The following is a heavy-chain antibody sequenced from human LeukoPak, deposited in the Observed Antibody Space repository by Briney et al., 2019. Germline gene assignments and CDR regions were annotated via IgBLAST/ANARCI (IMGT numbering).Heavy chain of an antibody. Sequence: GGSLRLSCAASGFTLPVYAMSWVRQTPGKGLEWVAAMSTSGGSTYYADSVKGRFTISRDNSKNTLYLQMDSLRAEDTAVYYCAELGITMIGGVWGKGTTVTISS. D-gene: IGHD3-10*02. CDR3: AELGITMIGGV. V-gene: IGHV3-23*01. CDR1: GFTLPVYA. CDR2: MSTSGGST. J-gene: IGHJ6*04.